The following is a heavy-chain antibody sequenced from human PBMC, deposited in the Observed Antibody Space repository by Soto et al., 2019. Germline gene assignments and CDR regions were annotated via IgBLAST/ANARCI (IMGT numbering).Heavy chain of an antibody. J-gene: IGHJ6*03. D-gene: IGHD4-4*01. CDR1: GFTFSSYG. Sequence: PGGSLRLSCAASGFTFSSYGMHWVRQAPGKGLEWVAVIWYDGSNKYYADSVKGRFTISRDNSKNTLYLQMNSLRAEDTAVYYCARDGSFVYSNFYYYYYYMDVWGKGTTVTVSS. V-gene: IGHV3-33*01. CDR2: IWYDGSNK. CDR3: ARDGSFVYSNFYYYYYYMDV.